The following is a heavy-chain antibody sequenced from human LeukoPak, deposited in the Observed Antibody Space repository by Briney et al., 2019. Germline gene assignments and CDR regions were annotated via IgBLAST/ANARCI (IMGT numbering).Heavy chain of an antibody. Sequence: GGSLRLSCVGSGFTFSDYLMRWVRQAPGKGLEWVANIKQDGSEKDYVAALKGRFNISRDNAKNSLYLQMNSLRAEDTAVYYCARWLELMRNFDWWGQGTLVTVSS. D-gene: IGHD5-24*01. CDR3: ARWLELMRNFDW. CDR1: GFTFSDYL. J-gene: IGHJ4*02. CDR2: IKQDGSEK. V-gene: IGHV3-7*01.